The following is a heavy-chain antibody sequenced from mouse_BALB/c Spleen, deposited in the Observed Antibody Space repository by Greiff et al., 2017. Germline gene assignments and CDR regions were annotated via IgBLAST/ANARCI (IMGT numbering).Heavy chain of an antibody. V-gene: IGHV14-4*02. J-gene: IGHJ2*01. CDR3: SAWGGNYAGYFDY. D-gene: IGHD2-1*01. CDR1: GFNIKDYY. CDR2: IDPENGDT. Sequence: EVQLQQSGAELVRSGASVKLSCTASGFNIKDYYMHWVKQRPEQGLEWIGWIDPENGDTEYAPKFQGKATMTADTSSNTAYLQLSSLTSEDTAVYYCSAWGGNYAGYFDYWGQGTTLTVSS.